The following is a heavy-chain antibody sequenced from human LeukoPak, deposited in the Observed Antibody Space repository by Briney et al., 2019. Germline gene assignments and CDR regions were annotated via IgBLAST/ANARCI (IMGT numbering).Heavy chain of an antibody. CDR1: GFTFSSFA. J-gene: IGHJ4*02. V-gene: IGHV3-23*01. CDR2: MSGDATST. D-gene: IGHD6-13*01. CDR3: AKRTSGSNWYSSDS. Sequence: GGSLRLSCAASGFTFSSFAMNWVRQAPGKGLEWVSTMSGDATSTYYADSVKGRFTISRDNSKTTLFLQMNSLRAEDTAVYYCAKRTSGSNWYSSDSWGQGTLVTVSS.